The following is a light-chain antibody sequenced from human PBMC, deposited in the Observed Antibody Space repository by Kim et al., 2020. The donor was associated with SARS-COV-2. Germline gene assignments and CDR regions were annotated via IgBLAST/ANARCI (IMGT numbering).Light chain of an antibody. CDR3: QVWDSSSDLNWV. CDR2: YDS. V-gene: IGLV3-21*04. Sequence: SYELTQPPSVSVAPGKTARITCGENNIGSKSVHWYQQKPGQAPVLVIYYDSDRPSGIPERFSGSNSGNTATLTISRVEAGDEADYYCQVWDSSSDLNWVF. J-gene: IGLJ3*02. CDR1: NIGSKS.